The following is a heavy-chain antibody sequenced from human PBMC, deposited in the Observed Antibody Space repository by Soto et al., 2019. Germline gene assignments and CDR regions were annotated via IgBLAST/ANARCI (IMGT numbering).Heavy chain of an antibody. Sequence: PGGSLRLSCAASGFTLSSYGMHWVRQAPGKGLEWVAVIWYVGSNKYYADSVKGRFTISRDNSKNTLYLQMNSRRAEDTAVYYCARAMGVLRYFDWPSDYYYGMDVWGQGTTVTVSS. CDR3: ARAMGVLRYFDWPSDYYYGMDV. D-gene: IGHD3-9*01. CDR2: IWYVGSNK. V-gene: IGHV3-33*01. J-gene: IGHJ6*02. CDR1: GFTLSSYG.